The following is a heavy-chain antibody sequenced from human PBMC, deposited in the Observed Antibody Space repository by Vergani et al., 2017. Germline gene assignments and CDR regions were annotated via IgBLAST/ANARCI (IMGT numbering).Heavy chain of an antibody. CDR1: GGTFSSYT. V-gene: IGHV1-69*02. Sequence: QVQLVQSGAEVKKPGSSVKVSCKASGGTFSSYTISWVRQAPGQGLEWMGRIIPILGIANYAQKFQGRVTITADKSTSTASMELSSLRSEDTAVYYCALAEGDYGSRSYLYYYNYGMDVWGQGTTVTVSS. D-gene: IGHD3-10*01. CDR3: ALAEGDYGSRSYLYYYNYGMDV. CDR2: IIPILGIA. J-gene: IGHJ6*02.